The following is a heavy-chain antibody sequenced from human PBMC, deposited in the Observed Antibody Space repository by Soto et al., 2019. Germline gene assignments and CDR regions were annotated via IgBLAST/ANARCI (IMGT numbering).Heavy chain of an antibody. CDR1: AFSLSTNGVG. CDR3: ARILTATGGHFDS. CDR2: IYWNEDK. V-gene: IGHV2-5*01. Sequence: GSGPTLVNPTQTLTLTCTFSAFSLSTNGVGVGWIRQPPGKPLEWLAVIYWNEDKRYSRSLKSRLSITKDTSKNQVVLTMTTMDPVDTATYYCARILTATGGHFDSWGQGALVTVSS. D-gene: IGHD2-8*02. J-gene: IGHJ4*02.